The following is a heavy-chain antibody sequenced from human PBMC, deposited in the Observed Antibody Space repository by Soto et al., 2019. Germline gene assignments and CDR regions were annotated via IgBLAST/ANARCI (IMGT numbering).Heavy chain of an antibody. D-gene: IGHD3-10*01. J-gene: IGHJ3*02. CDR3: ARHSPLLWFGELYPGAGNAFDI. CDR2: IYYSGST. Sequence: SETLSLTCTVSGGSISSSSYYWGWIRQPPGKGLEWIGSIYYSGSTYYNPSLKSRVTISVDTSKNQFSLKLSSVTAADTAVYYCARHSPLLWFGELYPGAGNAFDIWGQGTMVTV. CDR1: GGSISSSSYY. V-gene: IGHV4-39*01.